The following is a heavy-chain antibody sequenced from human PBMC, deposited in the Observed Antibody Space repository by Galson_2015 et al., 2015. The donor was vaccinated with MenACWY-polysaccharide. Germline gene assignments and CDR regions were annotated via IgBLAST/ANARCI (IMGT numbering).Heavy chain of an antibody. CDR2: LSGGGITT. CDR3: AKTAKVGPNKESHWYFDL. J-gene: IGHJ2*01. CDR1: GFAFSCYA. Sequence: SLRLSCAASGFAFSCYAISWVRQAPGTGLEWHPVLSGGGITTEIDGSVMGGLTIHRENYQDRVDLSGGSLRAEDTAVYYCAKTAKVGPNKESHWYFDLWGRGTLVTVSS. V-gene: IGHV3-23*03. D-gene: IGHD1-26*01.